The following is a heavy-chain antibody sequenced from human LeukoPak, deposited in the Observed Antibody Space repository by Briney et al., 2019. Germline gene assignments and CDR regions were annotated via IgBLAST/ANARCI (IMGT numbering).Heavy chain of an antibody. CDR2: IYYSGST. J-gene: IGHJ5*02. CDR1: GGSISSYY. V-gene: IGHV4-59*01. D-gene: IGHD3-16*01. Sequence: SETLSLTCTVSGGSISSYYRSWIRQPPGKGLEWIGYIYYSGSTNYNPSLKSRVTISVDTSKNQFSLKLSSVTAADTAVYYCAKDDNYIRFLSWGQGTLVTVSS. CDR3: AKDDNYIRFLS.